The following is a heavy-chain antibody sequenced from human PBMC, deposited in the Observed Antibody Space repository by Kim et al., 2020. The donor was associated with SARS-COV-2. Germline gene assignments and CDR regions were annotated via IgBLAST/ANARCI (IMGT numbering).Heavy chain of an antibody. CDR1: GFTFSSYA. Sequence: GGSLRLSCAASGFTFSSYAMHWVRQAPGKGLEWVAVMSYDGGNKYYADSVKGRLTISRDNSKNTLYLQMNSLRTEDTAVYYCARDINGGYPPPPNHYYGMDVWSRGTRVTVSS. CDR3: ARDINGGYPPPPNHYYGMDV. V-gene: IGHV3-30*04. D-gene: IGHD4-17*01. CDR2: MSYDGGNK. J-gene: IGHJ6*02.